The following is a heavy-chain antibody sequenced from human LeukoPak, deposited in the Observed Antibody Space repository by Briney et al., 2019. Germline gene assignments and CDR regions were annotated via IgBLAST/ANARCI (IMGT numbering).Heavy chain of an antibody. Sequence: SETLSLTRTVSGGSISSYYWSWIRQPPGKGLEWIGYINYSGSSNYNPSLKSRVTTSVDTSKNQFSLKLSSVTAADTAVYYCARRASMGSWYFFDYWGQGTLVTVSS. V-gene: IGHV4-59*08. J-gene: IGHJ4*02. CDR3: ARRASMGSWYFFDY. CDR1: GGSISSYY. D-gene: IGHD6-6*01. CDR2: INYSGSS.